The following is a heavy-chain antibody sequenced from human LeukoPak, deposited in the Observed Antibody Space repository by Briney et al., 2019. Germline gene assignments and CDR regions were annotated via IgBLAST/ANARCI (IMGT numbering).Heavy chain of an antibody. CDR3: ARATIAVAGAFDI. V-gene: IGHV3-48*03. Sequence: PGGSLRLSCAASGFTFSSYEMNWVRQAPGKGLEWVSYIGSSGGTIYYADSVKGRFTISRDNARNSLYLQMNSLRAEDTAVYYCARATIAVAGAFDIWGQGTMVTVSS. CDR2: IGSSGGTI. CDR1: GFTFSSYE. J-gene: IGHJ3*02. D-gene: IGHD6-19*01.